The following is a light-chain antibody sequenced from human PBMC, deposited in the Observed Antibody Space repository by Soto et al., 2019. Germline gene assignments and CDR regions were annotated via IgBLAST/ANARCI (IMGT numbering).Light chain of an antibody. V-gene: IGKV1-9*01. CDR3: LQVNTYPWT. CDR1: QGIGRY. CDR2: AAS. J-gene: IGKJ1*01. Sequence: DIQLAQSPSFLSASVGDRVTITCRASQGIGRYLAWYQQKPGKAPKLLIYAASTLQSGVPSRFSGSGSGTEFTLTISSLQPEDFASYYCLQVNTYPWTFGQGTKMEIE.